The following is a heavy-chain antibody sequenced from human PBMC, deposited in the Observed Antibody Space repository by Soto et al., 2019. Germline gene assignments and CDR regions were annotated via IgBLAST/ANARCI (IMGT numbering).Heavy chain of an antibody. CDR1: GFTFSSYG. Sequence: QVQLVESGGGVVQPGRSLRLSCAASGFTFSSYGMHWVRQAPGKGLEWVAVIWYDGSNKYYADSVKGRFTISRDNSKNTLYLQMNSLRAEDTAVYYCARDPNSSSWYVYWFDPWGQGTLVTVSS. CDR2: IWYDGSNK. J-gene: IGHJ5*02. D-gene: IGHD6-13*01. CDR3: ARDPNSSSWYVYWFDP. V-gene: IGHV3-33*01.